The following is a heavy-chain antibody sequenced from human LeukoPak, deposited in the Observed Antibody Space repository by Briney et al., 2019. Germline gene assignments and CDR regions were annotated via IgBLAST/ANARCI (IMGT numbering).Heavy chain of an antibody. CDR2: IKPDEGEK. CDR3: VRYYTRQSWYFDL. V-gene: IGHV3-7*01. D-gene: IGHD3-10*01. CDR1: GFTFSSDW. Sequence: GGSLRLACAASGFTFSSDWMIWVRQAPGKGLEWVANIKPDEGEKYYVDSVKGRFTVSRDNAKNSLYLQMNSLRAEDTAVYYCVRYYTRQSWYFDLWGRGTLVTVSS. J-gene: IGHJ2*01.